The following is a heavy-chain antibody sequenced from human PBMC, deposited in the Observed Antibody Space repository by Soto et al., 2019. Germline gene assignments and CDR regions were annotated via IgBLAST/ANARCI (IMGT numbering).Heavy chain of an antibody. CDR1: GFTFGSYS. J-gene: IGHJ4*02. CDR2: ISSSSSYI. CDR3: ARVYLWFGELSPASFDY. V-gene: IGHV3-21*01. D-gene: IGHD3-10*01. Sequence: PGGSLRLSCAASGFTFGSYSMNWVRQAPGKGLEWVSSISSSSSYIYYADSVKGRFTISRDNAKNSLYLQMNSLRAEDTAVYYCARVYLWFGELSPASFDYWGQGTLVTVSS.